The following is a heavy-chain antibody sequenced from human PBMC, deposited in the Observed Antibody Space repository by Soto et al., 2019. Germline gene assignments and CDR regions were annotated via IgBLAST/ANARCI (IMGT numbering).Heavy chain of an antibody. V-gene: IGHV4-30-2*01. CDR1: GGSISSGGYS. D-gene: IGHD3-22*01. CDR3: ARGVEGSSGYYSFDY. Sequence: SETLSLTCAVSGGSISSGGYSWSWIRQPPGKGLEWIGYIYHSGSTYYNPSLKSRVTISVDRSKNQFSLKLSSVTAADTAVYYCARGVEGSSGYYSFDYWGQGTPVTVS. CDR2: IYHSGST. J-gene: IGHJ4*02.